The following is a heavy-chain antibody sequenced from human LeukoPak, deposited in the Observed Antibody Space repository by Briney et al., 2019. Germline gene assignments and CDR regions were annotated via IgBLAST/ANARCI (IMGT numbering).Heavy chain of an antibody. CDR2: IIPIFGTA. CDR3: ARDFTPYYYGSGNSLGY. CDR1: GGTFSSYA. Sequence: ASVKVSCKASGGTFSSYAISWVRQAPGQGLEWMGGIIPIFGTANYAQKFQGRVTITADESTSTAYMELRSLRSDDTAVYYCARDFTPYYYGSGNSLGYWGQGTLVTVSS. D-gene: IGHD3-10*01. J-gene: IGHJ4*02. V-gene: IGHV1-69*13.